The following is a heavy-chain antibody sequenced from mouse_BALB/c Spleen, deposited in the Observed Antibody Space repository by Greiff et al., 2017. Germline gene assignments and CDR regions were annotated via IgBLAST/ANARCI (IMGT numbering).Heavy chain of an antibody. Sequence: LQQSGAELVKPGASVKLSCTASGFNIKDTYMHWVKQRPEQGLEWIGRIDPANGNTKYDPKFQGKATITADTSSSTAYMQLSSLTSDDSAVYFCARYYYGSSYVGAMDYWGQGTSVTVSS. V-gene: IGHV14-3*02. J-gene: IGHJ4*01. CDR3: ARYYYGSSYVGAMDY. D-gene: IGHD1-1*01. CDR2: IDPANGNT. CDR1: GFNIKDTY.